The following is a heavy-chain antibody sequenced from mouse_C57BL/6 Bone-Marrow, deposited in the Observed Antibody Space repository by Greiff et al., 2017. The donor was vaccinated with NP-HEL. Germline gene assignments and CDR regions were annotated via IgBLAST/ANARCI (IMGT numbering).Heavy chain of an antibody. CDR3: ATTAQASSFAY. J-gene: IGHJ3*01. V-gene: IGHV5-17*01. Sequence: EVKLVESGGGLVKPGGSLKLSCAASGFTFSDYGMHWVRQAPEKGLEWVAYISSGSSTIYYADTVKGRITISRDNAKNTLFLQMTSLRSEDTAMYYCATTAQASSFAYWGQGTLVTVSA. CDR2: ISSGSSTI. CDR1: GFTFSDYG. D-gene: IGHD3-2*02.